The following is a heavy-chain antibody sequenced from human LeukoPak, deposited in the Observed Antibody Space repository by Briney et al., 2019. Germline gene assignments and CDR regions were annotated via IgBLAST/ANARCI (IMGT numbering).Heavy chain of an antibody. J-gene: IGHJ4*02. V-gene: IGHV4-39*01. D-gene: IGHD6-13*01. CDR3: ARLPYSSSWYGIYYFDY. Sequence: SETLSLTCTASGDSISSSSYYWGWIRQPPGKGLEWIGSIYSSGSTYYNPSLKSRVTISVDTSKNQFSLILSSVTAADTAVYYCARLPYSSSWYGIYYFDYWGQGTLVTVSS. CDR2: IYSSGST. CDR1: GDSISSSSYY.